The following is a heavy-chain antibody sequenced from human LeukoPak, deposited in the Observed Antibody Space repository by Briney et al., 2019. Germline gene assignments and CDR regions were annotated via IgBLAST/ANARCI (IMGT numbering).Heavy chain of an antibody. CDR3: ARMTSEAFDY. J-gene: IGHJ4*02. CDR2: IYYSGST. V-gene: IGHV4-61*01. D-gene: IGHD4-17*01. Sequence: SETLSLTCTVSGDSISTGTYYWSWIRQPPGKGLEWIGYIYYSGSTNYNPSLKSRVTISVDTSKNQFSLKLSSVTAADTAVYYCARMTSEAFDYWGQGTLVTVSS. CDR1: GDSISTGTYY.